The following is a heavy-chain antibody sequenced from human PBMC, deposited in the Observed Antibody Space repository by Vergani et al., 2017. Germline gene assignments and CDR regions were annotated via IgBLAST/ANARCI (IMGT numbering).Heavy chain of an antibody. V-gene: IGHV3-48*01. Sequence: EVQLVESGGGLVQPGGSLRLSCAASGFTFSSYSMNWVRQAPGKGLEWVSYISSSSSTIYYADSVKGRFTISRDNAKNSLYLQMNSLRAEDTAVYYCARGRPPYSSSIGMDVWGQGTTVTVSS. CDR2: ISSSSSTI. CDR1: GFTFSSYS. D-gene: IGHD6-13*01. CDR3: ARGRPPYSSSIGMDV. J-gene: IGHJ6*02.